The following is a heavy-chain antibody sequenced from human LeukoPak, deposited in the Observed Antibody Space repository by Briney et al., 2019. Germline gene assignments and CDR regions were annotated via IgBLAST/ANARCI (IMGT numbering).Heavy chain of an antibody. CDR2: ISKSSSTI. V-gene: IGHV3-48*04. CDR3: VRAGGSSWADY. CDR1: GFSFRSYS. D-gene: IGHD6-13*01. J-gene: IGHJ4*02. Sequence: GGSLRLSCAASGFSFRSYSMNWVRQTPGKGLEWVSYISKSSSTIYYADSVKGRFTISRDNAKNSLYLQMNSLRAEDTAVYYCVRAGGSSWADYWGQGTLVTVS.